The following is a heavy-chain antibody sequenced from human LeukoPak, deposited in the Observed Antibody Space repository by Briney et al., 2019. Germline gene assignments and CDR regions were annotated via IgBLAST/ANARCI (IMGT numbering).Heavy chain of an antibody. J-gene: IGHJ4*02. CDR3: ARDSFETDIDY. D-gene: IGHD1-14*01. CDR1: GFLFSRYW. CDR2: IKEDGSEK. V-gene: IGHV3-7*01. Sequence: GGSLRLSCAASGFLFSRYWMSWVRQAPGKWLERVANIKEDGSEKYYVESMKGRFTISRDNVKNSLYLQINSLRAEDTAVYYCARDSFETDIDYWGQGTLVTVSS.